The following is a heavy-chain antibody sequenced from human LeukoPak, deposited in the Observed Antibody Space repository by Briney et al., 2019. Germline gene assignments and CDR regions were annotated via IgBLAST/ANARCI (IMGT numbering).Heavy chain of an antibody. CDR3: ASYSSSWYFDY. V-gene: IGHV4-59*01. CDR1: TDSFSPFY. J-gene: IGHJ4*02. CDR2: MFYSGNT. Sequence: PSETLSLTCTVSTDSFSPFYWTWIRQPPGKGLEWIGFMFYSGNTYYNSSLKSRVTISLDTSKNQFSLRLSSVSAADTAVYYCASYSSSWYFDYWGQGTLVTVSS. D-gene: IGHD6-13*01.